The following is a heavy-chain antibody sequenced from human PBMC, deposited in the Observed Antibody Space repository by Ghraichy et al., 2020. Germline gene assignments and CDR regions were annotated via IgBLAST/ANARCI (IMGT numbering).Heavy chain of an antibody. Sequence: GGSLRLSCAASGFTFSSYGMHWVRQAPGKGLEWVAVIWYDGSNKYYADSVKGRFTISRDNSKNTLYLQMNSLRAEDTAVYYCARDRGGVVVPAAILGYWGQGTLVTVSS. D-gene: IGHD2-2*01. CDR1: GFTFSSYG. CDR3: ARDRGGVVVPAAILGY. J-gene: IGHJ4*02. CDR2: IWYDGSNK. V-gene: IGHV3-33*01.